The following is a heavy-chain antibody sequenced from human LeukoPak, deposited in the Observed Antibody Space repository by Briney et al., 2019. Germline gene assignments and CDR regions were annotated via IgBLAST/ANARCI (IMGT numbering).Heavy chain of an antibody. CDR3: AREGYCSSTSCYLVANWFDP. J-gene: IGHJ5*02. Sequence: ASVKVSCKASGYTFTGYYMHWVRQAPGQGLEWMGWINPNSGGTNYAQKSQGRVTMTRDTSISTAYMELSRLRSDDTAVYYCAREGYCSSTSCYLVANWFDPWGQGTLVTVSS. CDR2: INPNSGGT. V-gene: IGHV1-2*02. CDR1: GYTFTGYY. D-gene: IGHD2-2*01.